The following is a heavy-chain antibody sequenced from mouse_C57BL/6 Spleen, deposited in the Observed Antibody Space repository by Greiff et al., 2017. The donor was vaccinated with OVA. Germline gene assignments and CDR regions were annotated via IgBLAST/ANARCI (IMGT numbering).Heavy chain of an antibody. Sequence: ESGPGLVKPSQSLSLTCSVTGYSITSGYYWNWIRQFPGNKLEWMGYISYDGSNNYNPSLKNRISITRDTSKNQFFLKLNSVTTEDTATYYCAREGGYYGFADWGQGTLVTVSA. CDR2: ISYDGSN. CDR1: GYSITSGYY. V-gene: IGHV3-6*01. CDR3: AREGGYYGFAD. J-gene: IGHJ3*01. D-gene: IGHD2-3*01.